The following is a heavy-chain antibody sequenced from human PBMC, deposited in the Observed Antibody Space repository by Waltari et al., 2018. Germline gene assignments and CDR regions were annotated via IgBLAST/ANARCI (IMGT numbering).Heavy chain of an antibody. D-gene: IGHD3-3*01. Sequence: EVQLVETGGGLIQPGGSLRCSCAASGFTVSSNYMSRVRQAPGKGLEWVSVIYSGGSTYYADSVKGRFTISRDNSKNTLYLQMNSLRAEDTAVYYCARDQITIFGVVWSWGQGTLVTVSS. V-gene: IGHV3-53*02. J-gene: IGHJ5*02. CDR3: ARDQITIFGVVWS. CDR2: IYSGGST. CDR1: GFTVSSNY.